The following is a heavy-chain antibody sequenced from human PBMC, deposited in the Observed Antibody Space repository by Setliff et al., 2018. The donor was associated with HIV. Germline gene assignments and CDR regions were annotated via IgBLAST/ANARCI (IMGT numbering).Heavy chain of an antibody. J-gene: IGHJ5*02. CDR1: GASISSDS. CDR3: AKGGASSHWLGP. Sequence: SETLSLTCTVSGASISSDSWSWIRQSPGKGLEWIGFILNREITNYNPSLQSRVSISMDTSKNQFSLKLHSVTAADTAIYHCAKGGASSHWLGPWGREPWSPSPQ. V-gene: IGHV4-59*01. D-gene: IGHD3-16*01. CDR2: ILNREIT.